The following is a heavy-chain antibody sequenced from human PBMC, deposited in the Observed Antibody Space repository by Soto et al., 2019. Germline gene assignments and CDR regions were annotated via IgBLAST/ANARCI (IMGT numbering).Heavy chain of an antibody. D-gene: IGHD2-15*01. V-gene: IGHV1-46*01. CDR1: GYTFSSYY. Sequence: ASVKVSCKASGYTFSSYYMHWVRQAPGQGLEWMGIINPSGDRTSYAQKFQDRVTMTRDTSTSTAYMELRSLRSDDTAVYYCARDVEIFLVKKWSPWFDPWGQGTLVTVSS. J-gene: IGHJ5*02. CDR3: ARDVEIFLVKKWSPWFDP. CDR2: INPSGDRT.